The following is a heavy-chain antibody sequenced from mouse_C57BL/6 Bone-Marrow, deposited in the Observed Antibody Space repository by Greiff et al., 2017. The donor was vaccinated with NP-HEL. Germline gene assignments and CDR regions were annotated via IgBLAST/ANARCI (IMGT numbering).Heavy chain of an antibody. V-gene: IGHV1-72*01. Sequence: QVQLQQPGAELVKPGASVKLSCKASGYTFTSYWMHWVKQRPGRGLEWMGRIDPNSGGTKYNEKFKSKATLTVDKPSSTAYMQLSSLTSEDSAVYYCARREGDYYGSSYDAMDYWGQGTSVTVSS. CDR1: GYTFTSYW. CDR3: ARREGDYYGSSYDAMDY. J-gene: IGHJ4*01. CDR2: IDPNSGGT. D-gene: IGHD1-1*01.